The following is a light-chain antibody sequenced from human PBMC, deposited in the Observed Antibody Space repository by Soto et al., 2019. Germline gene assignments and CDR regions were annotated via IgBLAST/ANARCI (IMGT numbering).Light chain of an antibody. CDR2: EVN. CDR1: SSDIGSYNR. V-gene: IGLV2-18*02. J-gene: IGLJ1*01. CDR3: NSFTTSSTYV. Sequence: QSVLTQPASVSGSPGQSITISCTGTSSDIGSYNRVSWYQQPPGTAPKLIIYEVNNRPSGVPDRFSGSKSGNTASLTISGLLAEDEADYYCNSFTTSSTYVFGPGTKVTVL.